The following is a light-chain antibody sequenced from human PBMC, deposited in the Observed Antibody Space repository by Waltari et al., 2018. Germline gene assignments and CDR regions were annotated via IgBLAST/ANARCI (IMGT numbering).Light chain of an antibody. V-gene: IGKV3-20*01. CDR3: QQYGTTPRT. J-gene: IGKJ1*01. Sequence: EIVLTQSPGTLSLSQGERATLSCRASQSVTDNPLAWYQQAPGQSPRLLIYGASNRATDIPDRFTGSGSGTDFSLTISRLEPEDFVMYYCQQYGTTPRTFGQGTKVDI. CDR1: QSVTDNP. CDR2: GAS.